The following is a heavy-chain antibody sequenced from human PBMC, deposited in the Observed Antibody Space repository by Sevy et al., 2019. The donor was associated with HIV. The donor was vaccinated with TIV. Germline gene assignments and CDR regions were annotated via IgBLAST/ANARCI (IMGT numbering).Heavy chain of an antibody. Sequence: GGSLRLSCAASGFTFSSYAMSWVRQAPGKGLEWVSAIRGSGGSTYYADSVKGRFTISRDNSKNTRYLQMNSLRAEDTAVYYCAKDGLRSFDYWGQEPWSPSPQ. CDR2: IRGSGGST. D-gene: IGHD4-17*01. CDR3: AKDGLRSFDY. V-gene: IGHV3-23*01. CDR1: GFTFSSYA. J-gene: IGHJ4*01.